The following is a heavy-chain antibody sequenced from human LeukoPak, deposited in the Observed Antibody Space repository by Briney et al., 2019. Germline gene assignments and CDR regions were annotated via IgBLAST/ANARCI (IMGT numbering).Heavy chain of an antibody. CDR1: GFTFSSYW. V-gene: IGHV3-7*01. CDR3: AREVVVTAISLFDY. Sequence: GGSLRLSCAASGFTFSSYWMSWVRQAPGKGLEGVANIKKDGSEKYYVDSVEGRFTISRDNAKKSLYLQMNSLRAEDTAVYYCAREVVVTAISLFDYWGQGTLVTVSS. CDR2: IKKDGSEK. D-gene: IGHD2-21*02. J-gene: IGHJ4*02.